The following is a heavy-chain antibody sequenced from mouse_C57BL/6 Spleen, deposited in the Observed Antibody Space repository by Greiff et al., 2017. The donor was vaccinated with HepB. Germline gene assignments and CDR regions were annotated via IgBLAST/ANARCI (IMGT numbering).Heavy chain of an antibody. Sequence: EVQGVESGGCLVKPGGSLKLSCAASGFTFSDYGMHWVRQAPEKGLEWVAYISSGSSTIYYADTVKGRFTISRDNAKNTLFLQMTSLRSEDTAMYYCARQDDGYHLAYWGQGTLVTVSA. CDR2: ISSGSSTI. J-gene: IGHJ3*01. V-gene: IGHV5-17*01. D-gene: IGHD2-3*01. CDR3: ARQDDGYHLAY. CDR1: GFTFSDYG.